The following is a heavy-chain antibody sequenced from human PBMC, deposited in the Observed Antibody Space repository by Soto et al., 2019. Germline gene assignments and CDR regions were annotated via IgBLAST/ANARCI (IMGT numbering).Heavy chain of an antibody. Sequence: ASVKVSCKASGYTFTGYYMHWVRQAPGQGLEWMGWINPNSGGTNYAQKFQGWVTMTRDTSISTAYMELSRLRSDDTAVYYCARVFQPHCGGDCYYSDWGQGTLVTVSS. D-gene: IGHD2-21*02. CDR2: INPNSGGT. J-gene: IGHJ4*02. CDR1: GYTFTGYY. V-gene: IGHV1-2*04. CDR3: ARVFQPHCGGDCYYSD.